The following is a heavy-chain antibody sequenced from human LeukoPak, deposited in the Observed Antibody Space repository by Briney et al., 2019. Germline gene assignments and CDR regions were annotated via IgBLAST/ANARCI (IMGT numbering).Heavy chain of an antibody. CDR2: IYSGGST. J-gene: IGHJ4*02. V-gene: IGHV3-66*01. CDR3: ARVGSSGWYAPYYFDY. Sequence: GGSLRLSCAASGFTVSSNYMSWVRQAPGKGLEWVSVIYSGGSTYYADSVKGRFTISRDNSKNTLYLQMNSLRAEDTALYYCARVGSSGWYAPYYFDYWGQGTLVTVSS. D-gene: IGHD6-19*01. CDR1: GFTVSSNY.